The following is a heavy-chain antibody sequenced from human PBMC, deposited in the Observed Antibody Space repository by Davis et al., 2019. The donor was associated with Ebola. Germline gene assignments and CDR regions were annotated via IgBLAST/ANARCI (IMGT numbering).Heavy chain of an antibody. D-gene: IGHD3-22*01. CDR1: GYTFTSYG. J-gene: IGHJ4*02. Sequence: ASVKVSCKASGYTFTSYGISWVRQAPGQGLEWMGWISAYNGNTNYAQKLQGRVTMTTDTSTSTAYMELRSLRSDDTAVYYCARDLSSWGYYYDMNYFDYWGQGTLVTVSS. CDR3: ARDLSSWGYYYDMNYFDY. CDR2: ISAYNGNT. V-gene: IGHV1-18*04.